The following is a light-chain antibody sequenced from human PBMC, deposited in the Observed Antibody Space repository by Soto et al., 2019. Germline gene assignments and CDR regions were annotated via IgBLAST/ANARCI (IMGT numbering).Light chain of an antibody. CDR2: GAS. J-gene: IGKJ1*01. Sequence: EIVLTQSPGTLSLSPGERATLSCRASQSVSSSYLAWYQQKPGQAPRLLIYGASSRATGIPDKFSGSGSGTDFTLTIGSLEPEDFAVYYCQQRSEWPRTFGQGTRWIS. V-gene: IGKV3D-20*02. CDR3: QQRSEWPRT. CDR1: QSVSSSY.